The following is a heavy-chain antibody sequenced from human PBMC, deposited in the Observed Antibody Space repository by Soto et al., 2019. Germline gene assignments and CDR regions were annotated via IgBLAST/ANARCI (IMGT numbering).Heavy chain of an antibody. CDR2: IYHSGST. CDR3: ARENKHLQKRIDY. D-gene: IGHD3-3*02. V-gene: IGHV4-61*01. J-gene: IGHJ4*02. CDR1: GGSVSSENYY. Sequence: QVQLQESGPGLVKSSETLSLTCTVSGGSVSSENYYWSWIRQPPGKGLEWIGYIYHSGSTDYNPSLQSRVTISVDTSKNQFSLKLSSVTASDTAVYYCARENKHLQKRIDYWGQGTLVTVSS.